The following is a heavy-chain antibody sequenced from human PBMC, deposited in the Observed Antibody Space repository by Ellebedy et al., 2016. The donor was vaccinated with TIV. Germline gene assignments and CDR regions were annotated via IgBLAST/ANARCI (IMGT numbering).Heavy chain of an antibody. J-gene: IGHJ4*02. CDR3: ARGGATSSRYWRN. V-gene: IGHV3-7*01. CDR2: INQDGSDK. D-gene: IGHD2-2*01. CDR1: GFTFSNYA. Sequence: PSETLSLTCAASGFTFSNYAMTRVRQAPGKGLEWVANINQDGSDKSYVDSVKGRFSISRDNAKNSLYLQMNSLRAEDTAVYYCARGGATSSRYWRNWGQGALVTVSS.